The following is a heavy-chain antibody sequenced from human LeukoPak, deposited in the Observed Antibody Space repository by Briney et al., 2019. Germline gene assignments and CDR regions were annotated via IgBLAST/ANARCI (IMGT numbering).Heavy chain of an antibody. CDR3: ARDFGAGGYGDCNFDY. D-gene: IGHD4-17*01. V-gene: IGHV3-30-3*01. Sequence: GGSLRLSCAASGFTFSSYAMHWVRQAPGKGLEWVAVISYDGSSKYYADSVKGRFTIARDNSKSTLYLQMNSLRAEDTAVYYCARDFGAGGYGDCNFDYWGQGTLVTVSS. CDR2: ISYDGSSK. J-gene: IGHJ4*02. CDR1: GFTFSSYA.